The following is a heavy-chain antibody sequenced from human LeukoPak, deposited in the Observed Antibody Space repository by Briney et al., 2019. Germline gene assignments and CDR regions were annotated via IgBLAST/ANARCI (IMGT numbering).Heavy chain of an antibody. CDR1: GFTFSSYA. CDR2: IYSGGST. J-gene: IGHJ4*02. D-gene: IGHD6-13*01. CDR3: ARDDPLMRQQPPNY. Sequence: PGGSLRLSCAASGFTFSSYAMSWVRQAPGKGLEWVSVIYSGGSTYYADSVEGRFTISRDNSKNTLYLQMNSLRAEDTAVYYCARDDPLMRQQPPNYWGQGTLVTVSS. V-gene: IGHV3-66*01.